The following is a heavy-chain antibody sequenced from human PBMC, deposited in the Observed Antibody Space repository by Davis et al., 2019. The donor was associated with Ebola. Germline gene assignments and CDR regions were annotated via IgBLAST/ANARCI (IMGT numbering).Heavy chain of an antibody. V-gene: IGHV3-30*18. D-gene: IGHD1-26*01. CDR3: AKPVMGLGATIDY. CDR1: GFTFSSYG. CDR2: ISYDGSNK. Sequence: PGGSLRLSCAASGFTFSSYGMHWVRQAPGKGLEWVAVISYDGSNKYYADSVKGRFTISRDNSKNTLYLQMNSLRAEDTAVYYCAKPVMGLGATIDYWGQGTLVTVSS. J-gene: IGHJ4*02.